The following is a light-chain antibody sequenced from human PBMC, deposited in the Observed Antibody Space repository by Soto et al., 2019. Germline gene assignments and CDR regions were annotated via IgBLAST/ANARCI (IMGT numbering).Light chain of an antibody. J-gene: IGKJ1*01. CDR2: GAS. CDR3: QQYNSYSPWT. Sequence: EIVMTQSPATLSVSPGERATLSCIASQSVSSSLAWYQQKPGQAPRLLIYGASSRATGIPDRFSGSGSGTEFTLTISSLQPDDFATYYCQQYNSYSPWTFGQGTKVDIK. CDR1: QSVSSS. V-gene: IGKV3D-15*01.